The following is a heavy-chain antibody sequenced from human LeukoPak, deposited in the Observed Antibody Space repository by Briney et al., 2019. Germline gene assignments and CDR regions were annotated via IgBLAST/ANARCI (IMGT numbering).Heavy chain of an antibody. CDR1: GYSFILYG. CDR2: ISTSTGDT. J-gene: IGHJ5*02. V-gene: IGHV1-18*01. CDR3: ARDFRGTLAVAGNWFDP. D-gene: IGHD6-19*01. Sequence: EASVKVSCKTSGYSFILYGISWVRQAPGQGPEWMGWISTSTGDTKYTQKFQGRVTLTTDTSTSTAYMELSNLRSDDTAVYYCARDFRGTLAVAGNWFDPWGQGTLVTASS.